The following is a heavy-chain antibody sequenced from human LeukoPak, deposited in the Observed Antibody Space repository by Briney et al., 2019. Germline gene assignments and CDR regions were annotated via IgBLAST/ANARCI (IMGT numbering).Heavy chain of an antibody. J-gene: IGHJ4*02. CDR1: GFTSSSYW. D-gene: IGHD5-18*01. V-gene: IGHV3-74*01. Sequence: GGSLRLSCAASGFTSSSYWMHWVRQAPGKGLVWVSRINSDGSSTSYADSVKGRFTISRDNAKNTLYLQMNSLRAEDTAVYYCARLPLGGYSYGFDYWGQGTLVTVSS. CDR3: ARLPLGGYSYGFDY. CDR2: INSDGSST.